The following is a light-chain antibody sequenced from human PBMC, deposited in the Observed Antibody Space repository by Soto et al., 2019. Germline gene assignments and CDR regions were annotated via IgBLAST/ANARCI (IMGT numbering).Light chain of an antibody. CDR1: QSVLYSSNNKNY. Sequence: DIVMTQSPDSLAVSLGERATINCKSSQSVLYSSNNKNYLAWYQQKPGQPPKLLIYWASTRESGVPDRFSGSGSGTDFTLTISSLRAEDVAVYYCQQYSSTIWTCGKGTKVDI. CDR3: QQYSSTIWT. V-gene: IGKV4-1*01. J-gene: IGKJ1*01. CDR2: WAS.